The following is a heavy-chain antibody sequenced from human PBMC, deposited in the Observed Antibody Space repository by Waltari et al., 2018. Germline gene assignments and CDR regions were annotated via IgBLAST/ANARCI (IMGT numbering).Heavy chain of an antibody. Sequence: QAQLVQSGAEVKKPGPSVKVSCRASRYTFSDFGTSWVRQAPGQGLEWMGWSSANNSQTNHAEKFRGRRIMTKETSTNTVYMEFNYLTAGGTAVYFWAGERHRLMEVDYLMTLDPWGQRTLVSVTS. J-gene: IGHJ5*02. CDR1: RYTFSDFG. CDR2: SSANNSQT. CDR3: AGERHRLMEVDYLMTLDP. D-gene: IGHD2-21*01. V-gene: IGHV1-18*01.